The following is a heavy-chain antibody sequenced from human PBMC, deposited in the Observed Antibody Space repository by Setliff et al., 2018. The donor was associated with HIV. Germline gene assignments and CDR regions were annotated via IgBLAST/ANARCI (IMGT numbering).Heavy chain of an antibody. V-gene: IGHV1-18*01. D-gene: IGHD6-13*01. CDR3: ATDPGYSSTWYSESFQH. Sequence: ASVKVSCKASGGTFSSYAISWVRQAPGQGLEWMGWISAYNGNTNYAQKFQGRLTMTEDTSTDTAYMELSSLRSDDTAMYYCATDPGYSSTWYSESFQHWGQGTVVTVSS. CDR1: GGTFSSYA. J-gene: IGHJ1*01. CDR2: ISAYNGNT.